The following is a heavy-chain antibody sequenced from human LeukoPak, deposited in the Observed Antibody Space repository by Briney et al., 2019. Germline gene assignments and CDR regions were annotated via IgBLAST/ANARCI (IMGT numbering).Heavy chain of an antibody. D-gene: IGHD5-18*01. V-gene: IGHV3-30*14. Sequence: PGGSLRLSCAASGFTFSSYAMHWVRQAPGKGLEWVAVISYDGSNKYYADSVKGRFTISRDNSKNTLYLQMNSLRAEDTAVYYCALYSYGSDYWGQGTLVTVSS. CDR1: GFTFSSYA. CDR2: ISYDGSNK. CDR3: ALYSYGSDY. J-gene: IGHJ4*02.